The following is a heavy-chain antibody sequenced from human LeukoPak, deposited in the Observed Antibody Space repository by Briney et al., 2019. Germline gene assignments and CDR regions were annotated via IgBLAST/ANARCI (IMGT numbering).Heavy chain of an antibody. V-gene: IGHV4-59*12. D-gene: IGHD2-21*02. Sequence: SETLSLTCSVSGSSISNYYWSWIRQSPGKGLEWIGYIYSTGSTDYNPSLKSRVTISVDTSKNQFSLKLSSVTAADTAVYYCARYSSPAYCGGDCYSLWGQGTLVAVSS. CDR2: IYSTGST. CDR3: ARYSSPAYCGGDCYSL. CDR1: GSSISNYY. J-gene: IGHJ4*02.